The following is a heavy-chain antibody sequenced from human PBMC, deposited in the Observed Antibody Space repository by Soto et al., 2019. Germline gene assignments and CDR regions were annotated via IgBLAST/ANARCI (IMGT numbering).Heavy chain of an antibody. D-gene: IGHD2-8*02. J-gene: IGHJ4*02. CDR2: IWYDGSNK. CDR3: ARDRPSGDWRYYYFDY. CDR1: GFTFSRYG. Sequence: QVQLVESGGGVVQPGRSLRLSCAASGFTFSRYGMHWVRQAPGKGLEWVAVIWYDGSNKYYADSVKGRFTISRDNSKNTLYLQMNSLRAEDTAVYYCARDRPSGDWRYYYFDYWGQGTLVTVSS. V-gene: IGHV3-33*01.